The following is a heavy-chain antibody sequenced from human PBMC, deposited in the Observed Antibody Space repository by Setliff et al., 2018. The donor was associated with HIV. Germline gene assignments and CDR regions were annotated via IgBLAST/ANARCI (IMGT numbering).Heavy chain of an antibody. CDR1: GGSISSGSYY. CDR3: ARETYYYDNPQYYYYYMDV. V-gene: IGHV4-61*02. CDR2: IYTSGST. Sequence: LSLTCTVSGGSISSGSYYWSWIRQPAGKGLEWIGRIYTSGSTNYNPSLKSRVTISVDTSKNQFSLKLRSVTAADTAVYYCARETYYYDNPQYYYYYMDVWGKGTTVTVS. D-gene: IGHD3-22*01. J-gene: IGHJ6*03.